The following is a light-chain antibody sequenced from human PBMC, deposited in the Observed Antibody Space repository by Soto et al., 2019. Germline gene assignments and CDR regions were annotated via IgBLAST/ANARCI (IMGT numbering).Light chain of an antibody. Sequence: EIVLTQSPATLSLSPGERATLSCRASQSVTNYLAWYQQNPGQAPRLLIYDASNRATGIPARFSGSRSGTDVTLTISSLEPEDLAVYYCQQRSNWPSGTFGQGTKVEIK. V-gene: IGKV3-11*01. CDR1: QSVTNY. J-gene: IGKJ1*01. CDR3: QQRSNWPSGT. CDR2: DAS.